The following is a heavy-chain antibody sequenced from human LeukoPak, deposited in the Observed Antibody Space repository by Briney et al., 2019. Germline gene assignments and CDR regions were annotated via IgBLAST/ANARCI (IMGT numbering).Heavy chain of an antibody. J-gene: IGHJ6*02. CDR2: IWYDGSNK. CDR1: GFTLSSYG. V-gene: IGHV3-33*01. Sequence: PGRSLRLSCAASGFTLSSYGMHWVRQAPGKGLEWVAVIWYDGSNKYYADSVKGRFTISRDNSKNTLYLQMNSLRAEDTAVYHCARDLKMVAGGTYYYYGMDVWGQGTTVTVSS. CDR3: ARDLKMVAGGTYYYYGMDV. D-gene: IGHD6-13*01.